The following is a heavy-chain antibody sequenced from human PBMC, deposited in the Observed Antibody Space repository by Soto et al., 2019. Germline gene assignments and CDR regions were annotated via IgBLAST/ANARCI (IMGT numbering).Heavy chain of an antibody. CDR1: GGTFSSYA. CDR2: IIPIFGTA. J-gene: IGHJ6*02. Sequence: SVKVSCKASGGTFSSYAISWVRQAPGQGLEWMGGIIPIFGTANYAQKFQGRVTITADESTSTAYMELSSLRSEDTAVYYCAREEYYDFWSGSYGMDVWGQGTTVTVSS. V-gene: IGHV1-69*13. CDR3: AREEYYDFWSGSYGMDV. D-gene: IGHD3-3*01.